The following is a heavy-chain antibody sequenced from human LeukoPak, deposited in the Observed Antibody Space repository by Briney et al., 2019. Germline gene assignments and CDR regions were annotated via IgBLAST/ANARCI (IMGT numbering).Heavy chain of an antibody. D-gene: IGHD1-14*01. Sequence: GGSLRLSCAASGFTFSSYSMNWVRQAPGKGLEWVAYIRCSSSTIYYADSVKGRFTISRDNAKNSLYLQMNSLRAEDTAVYYCARGAAENWFDPWGQGTLVTVSS. V-gene: IGHV3-48*04. CDR2: IRCSSSTI. CDR3: ARGAAENWFDP. CDR1: GFTFSSYS. J-gene: IGHJ5*02.